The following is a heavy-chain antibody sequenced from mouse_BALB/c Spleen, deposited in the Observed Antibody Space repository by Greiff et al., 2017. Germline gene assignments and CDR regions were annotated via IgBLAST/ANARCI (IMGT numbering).Heavy chain of an antibody. D-gene: IGHD2-10*01. CDR2: INPSNGGT. V-gene: IGHV1S81*02. J-gene: IGHJ1*01. CDR1: GYTFTSYY. CDR3: TTYYGNSYWYFDV. Sequence: QVQLQQSGAELVKPGASVKLSCKASGYTFTSYYMYWVKQRPGQGLEWIGEINPSNGGTNFNEKFKSKATLTVDKSPSTAYMQLSSLTSEDSAVYYCTTYYGNSYWYFDVWGAGTTVTVSS.